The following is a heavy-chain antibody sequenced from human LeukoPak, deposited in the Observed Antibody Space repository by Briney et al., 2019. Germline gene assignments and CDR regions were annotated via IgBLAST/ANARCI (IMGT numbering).Heavy chain of an antibody. D-gene: IGHD3-3*01. CDR2: INPNSGGT. CDR3: ARDVGRYDFWSGYYRLGAFDI. V-gene: IGHV1-2*02. CDR1: GYTFTGYY. Sequence: ASVKVSCKASGYTFTGYYMHWVQQAPGQGLEWMGWINPNSGGTNYAQKFQGRVTMTRDTSISTAYMELSRLRSDDTAVYYCARDVGRYDFWSGYYRLGAFDIWGQGTMVTVSS. J-gene: IGHJ3*02.